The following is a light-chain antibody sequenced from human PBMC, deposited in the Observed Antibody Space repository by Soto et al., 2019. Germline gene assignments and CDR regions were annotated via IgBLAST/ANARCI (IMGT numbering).Light chain of an antibody. Sequence: DIQMTQSPSSRSASVGDRVTITCGAIHGINNSLAWFQQQPGKAPRSLIYSASSLQGGVPSKFSGSGSGTESTLPISSLQPEDFATYYCQHYNTYPRTFGLGTKVDI. CDR2: SAS. V-gene: IGKV1-16*02. CDR1: HGINNS. J-gene: IGKJ1*01. CDR3: QHYNTYPRT.